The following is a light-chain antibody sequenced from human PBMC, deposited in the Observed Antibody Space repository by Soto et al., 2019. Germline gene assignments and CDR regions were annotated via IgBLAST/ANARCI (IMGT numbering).Light chain of an antibody. V-gene: IGKV1-6*01. CDR1: EGIRND. J-gene: IGKJ1*01. Sequence: AVPMTQSPSSLSASVGDRVTITCRASEGIRNDLGWYQQRPGRPPKLLIYGASILQSGVPSRFSGSGSGTDFSLTISSLQPEDFATYYCLQDYNYPRTFGQGTKVEIK. CDR2: GAS. CDR3: LQDYNYPRT.